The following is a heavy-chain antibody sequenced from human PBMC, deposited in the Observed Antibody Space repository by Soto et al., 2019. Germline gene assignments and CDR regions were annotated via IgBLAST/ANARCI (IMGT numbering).Heavy chain of an antibody. CDR1: GFTFSSYA. CDR2: LSGSGGSP. J-gene: IGHJ6*02. D-gene: IGHD3-3*01. Sequence: GESLKISCAASGFTFSSYAMSWVRQAPGKGLEWVSALSGSGGSPYYADSVKGRFTISRDNSKNMLYLQMNSLRAEDTAVYYCAKDKNYDFWSGYSRLYYYGMDVWGQGTTVTVSS. CDR3: AKDKNYDFWSGYSRLYYYGMDV. V-gene: IGHV3-23*01.